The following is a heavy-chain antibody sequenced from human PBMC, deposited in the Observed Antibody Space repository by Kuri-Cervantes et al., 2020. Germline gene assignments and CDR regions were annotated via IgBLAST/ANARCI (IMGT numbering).Heavy chain of an antibody. Sequence: GESLKISCGASGFTFSGSAIHWVRQASGKGLEWVGRIRSKSNNYATAYAASVKGRFTISRDDSKNTASLQMNSLKTEDTAVYYCLGLGRDMTWGQGTLVTVSS. CDR2: IRSKSNNYAT. J-gene: IGHJ5*02. D-gene: IGHD5/OR15-5a*01. CDR3: LGLGRDMT. V-gene: IGHV3-73*01. CDR1: GFTFSGSA.